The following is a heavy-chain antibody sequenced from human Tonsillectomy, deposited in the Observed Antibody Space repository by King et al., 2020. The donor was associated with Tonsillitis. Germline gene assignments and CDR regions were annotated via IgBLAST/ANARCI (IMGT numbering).Heavy chain of an antibody. CDR1: GFTLSDYY. V-gene: IGHV3-11*01. CDR3: ATGRDDFPD. J-gene: IGHJ4*02. D-gene: IGHD3-3*01. CDR2: ISSSGGEI. Sequence: LVESGGGLVKPGGSLRLSCAASGFTLSDYYMSWIRQAPGKRLEWISYISSSGGEISSADPVKGRFTIPRDNAENSLSLQMNSLSAEDTAMYYCATGRDDFPDWGQGTLVTVSS.